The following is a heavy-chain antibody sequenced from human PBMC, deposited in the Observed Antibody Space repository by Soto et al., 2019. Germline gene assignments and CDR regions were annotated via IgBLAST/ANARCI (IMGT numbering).Heavy chain of an antibody. V-gene: IGHV3-33*01. J-gene: IGHJ6*02. D-gene: IGHD2-8*02. CDR1: GFTFHTYG. Sequence: QVQLVESGGGVVQPGRSLRLSCEASGFTFHTYGMHWVRQIPGKGLQWVAIIWYDGSIKYYADSVRGRFTISRDNSKNTLYLQMNSLRDEDTAVYYCARIDCTGDNCNPYYHYGMDVWGQGTTVTVSS. CDR3: ARIDCTGDNCNPYYHYGMDV. CDR2: IWYDGSIK.